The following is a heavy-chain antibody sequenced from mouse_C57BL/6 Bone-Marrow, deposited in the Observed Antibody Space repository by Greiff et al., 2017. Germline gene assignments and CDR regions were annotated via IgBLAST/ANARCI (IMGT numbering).Heavy chain of an antibody. J-gene: IGHJ4*01. CDR2: IHPSDSDT. V-gene: IGHV1-74*01. Sequence: QVQLKQPGAELVKPGASVKVSCKASGYTFTSYWMHWVKQRPGQGLEWIGRIHPSDSDTNYNQKFKGKATLTVDKSSSTAYMQLSSLTSEDSAVYYCAIEDYYGSSPFYAMDYWGQGTSVTVSS. CDR3: AIEDYYGSSPFYAMDY. D-gene: IGHD1-1*01. CDR1: GYTFTSYW.